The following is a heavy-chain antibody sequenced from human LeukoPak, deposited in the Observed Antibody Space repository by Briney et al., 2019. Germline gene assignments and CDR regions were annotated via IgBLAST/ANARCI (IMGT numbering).Heavy chain of an antibody. CDR2: INHSGST. CDR1: GGSFSGYY. J-gene: IGHJ4*02. D-gene: IGHD3-3*01. Sequence: SETLSLTCAVYGGSFSGYYWSWIRQPPGKGLEWIGEINHSGSTNYNPSLKSRVTISVDTSKNQFSLKLSSVTAADTAVYYCARGYDSWSGEYFDYWGQGTLVTVSS. CDR3: ARGYDSWSGEYFDY. V-gene: IGHV4-34*01.